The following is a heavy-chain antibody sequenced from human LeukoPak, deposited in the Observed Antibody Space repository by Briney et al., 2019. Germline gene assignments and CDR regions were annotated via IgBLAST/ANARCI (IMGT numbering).Heavy chain of an antibody. Sequence: GGSLRLSCAASGFTFSSYGMHWVRQAPGKGLEWVAFIRYDGSNKYYADSVKGRFTISRDNSKNTLYLQMNSLRAEDTAVYYCAKDQVYYDSSGYYFFDYWGQGTLVTVSS. CDR1: GFTFSSYG. D-gene: IGHD3-22*01. V-gene: IGHV3-30*02. J-gene: IGHJ4*02. CDR3: AKDQVYYDSSGYYFFDY. CDR2: IRYDGSNK.